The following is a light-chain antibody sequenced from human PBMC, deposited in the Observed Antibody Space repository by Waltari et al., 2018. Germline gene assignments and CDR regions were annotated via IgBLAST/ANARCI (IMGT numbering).Light chain of an antibody. CDR1: SGYSNYK. CDR3: GADHGSGSNFGWV. J-gene: IGLJ3*02. Sequence: QPVLTQPPSASASLGASVTLTCTLSSGYSNYKVDWYQQRPGKGPRFVMRVGTGGFGGSKGGGIPDRFSVLGSGLNRYLTIKNIQEEDESDYHCGADHGSGSNFGWVFGGGTKLTVL. V-gene: IGLV9-49*01. CDR2: VGTGGFGG.